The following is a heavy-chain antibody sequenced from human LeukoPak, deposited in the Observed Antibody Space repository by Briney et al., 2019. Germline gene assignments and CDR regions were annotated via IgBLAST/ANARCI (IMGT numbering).Heavy chain of an antibody. J-gene: IGHJ5*02. CDR1: GGSLSGYY. CDR3: ARVRGPTRS. V-gene: IGHV4-34*01. D-gene: IGHD2-15*01. CDR2: INHSGST. Sequence: PSETLSLTCAVYGGSLSGYYWSWIRQPPGKGLEWIGEINHSGSTNYNPSLKSRVTISVDTSKNQFSLKLSSATAADTAVYYCARVRGPTRSWGQGTLVTVSS.